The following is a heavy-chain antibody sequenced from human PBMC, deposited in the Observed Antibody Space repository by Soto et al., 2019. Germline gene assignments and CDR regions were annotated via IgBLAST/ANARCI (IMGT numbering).Heavy chain of an antibody. CDR2: ISYDGSNK. CDR1: GFTFRRNG. D-gene: IGHD6-13*01. J-gene: IGHJ4*02. Sequence: QVQLVESGGGVVQPGRSLRLSCAASGFTFRRNGMHWVRQAPGKGLEWVAVISYDGSNKYYADSVKGRFTISRDNSKNTLYLQMNSLRAEDTAVYYCAKDRRSSWSFDYWGQGTLVTVSS. V-gene: IGHV3-30*18. CDR3: AKDRRSSWSFDY.